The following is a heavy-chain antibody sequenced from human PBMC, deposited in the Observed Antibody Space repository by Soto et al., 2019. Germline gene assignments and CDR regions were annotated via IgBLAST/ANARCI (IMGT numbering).Heavy chain of an antibody. D-gene: IGHD3-3*01. Sequence: GASVKVSCKASGYTFTSYGISWVRQAHGQGLEWMGWISAYNGNTNYAQKLQGRVTMTTDTSTSTAYMELRSLRSDDTAVYYCARDRFFRITIFGVVIGPMDVWGKGTTVTVSS. V-gene: IGHV1-18*01. CDR3: ARDRFFRITIFGVVIGPMDV. CDR1: GYTFTSYG. J-gene: IGHJ6*03. CDR2: ISAYNGNT.